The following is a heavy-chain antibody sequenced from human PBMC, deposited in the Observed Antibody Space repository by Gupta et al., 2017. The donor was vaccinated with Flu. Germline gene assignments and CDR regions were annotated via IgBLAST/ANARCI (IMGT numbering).Heavy chain of an antibody. V-gene: IGHV1-2*02. CDR1: YY. CDR2: INPNSGGT. Sequence: YYMHWVRQAPGQGLEWMGWINPNSGGTNYAQKFQGRVTMTRDTSISTAYMELSRLRSDDTAVYYCARVMVGATRDWYFDLWGRGTLVTVSS. CDR3: ARVMVGATRDWYFDL. D-gene: IGHD1-26*01. J-gene: IGHJ2*01.